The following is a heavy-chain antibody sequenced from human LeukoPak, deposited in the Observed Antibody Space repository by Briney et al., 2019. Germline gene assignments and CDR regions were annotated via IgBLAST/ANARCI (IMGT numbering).Heavy chain of an antibody. V-gene: IGHV1-24*01. J-gene: IGHJ4*02. D-gene: IGHD1-26*01. CDR3: ATGGIYSLLDY. Sequence: ASVKVSCKVSGHTLTDLSTHWVRQAPGRGLEWMGGIDPEDGETIYAQKFQGRVTMTEDTSTDTAYMELSSLRSEDTAVYYCATGGIYSLLDYWGQGTLVNVSS. CDR1: GHTLTDLS. CDR2: IDPEDGET.